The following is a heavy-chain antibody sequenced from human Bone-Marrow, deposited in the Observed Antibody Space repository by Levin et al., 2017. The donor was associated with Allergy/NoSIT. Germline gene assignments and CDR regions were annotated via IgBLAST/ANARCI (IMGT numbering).Heavy chain of an antibody. J-gene: IGHJ6*02. CDR3: AKDLRTYYYSGVDV. CDR2: INWNGGFI. V-gene: IGHV3-9*01. CDR1: GFTFTDYA. Sequence: PGGSLRLSCAVSGFTFTDYAMHWVRQLPGKGLEWVAGINWNGGFIGYADSVKGRFIISRDNSKNSVSLQMNSLRPEDTALYYCAKDLRTYYYSGVDVWGQGTTVTVSS.